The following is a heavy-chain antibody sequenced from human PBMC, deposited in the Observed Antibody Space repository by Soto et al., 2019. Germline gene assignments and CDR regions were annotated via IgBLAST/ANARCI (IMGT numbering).Heavy chain of an antibody. CDR1: GGSISSTSYY. J-gene: IGHJ1*01. D-gene: IGHD1-26*01. Sequence: WETLSLTGTVSGGSISSTSYYWGWIRQPPGKGLEWIGSFYVGRTYYNPSLKSRVTISADTSKNHFSVKLSSVTAADTAVYFCARLSGSYWGEYFQHWGQGTLVTVSS. CDR3: ARLSGSYWGEYFQH. CDR2: FYVGRT. V-gene: IGHV4-39*02.